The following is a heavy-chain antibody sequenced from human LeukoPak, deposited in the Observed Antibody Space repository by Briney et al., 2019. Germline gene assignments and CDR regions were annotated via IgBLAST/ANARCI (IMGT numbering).Heavy chain of an antibody. V-gene: IGHV1-46*01. Sequence: ASVKVSCKASGYTFTSYYMHWVRQAPGQGLEWMGIINPSGGSTSYAQKFQGRVTMTRDTSTSTVYMELSSLRSEDTAVYYCARDRRFDFWSGYSMPVSPPALGGQYNWFDPWGRGTLVTVSS. CDR2: INPSGGST. J-gene: IGHJ5*02. CDR1: GYTFTSYY. CDR3: ARDRRFDFWSGYSMPVSPPALGGQYNWFDP. D-gene: IGHD3-3*01.